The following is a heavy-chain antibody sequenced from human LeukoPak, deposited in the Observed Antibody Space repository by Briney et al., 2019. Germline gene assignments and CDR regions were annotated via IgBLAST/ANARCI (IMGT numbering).Heavy chain of an antibody. CDR2: IYYTGNT. V-gene: IGHV4-59*01. D-gene: IGHD2-21*02. J-gene: IGHJ4*02. CDR3: ASGSVVTALDQ. Sequence: SETLSLTCAVSGGSITTYYCTWIWQPPPQALEWIGYIYYTGNTKYNPSLESRVTMSIDTSKNEFSLKIYSVNAADTAVYFCASGSVVTALDQWGQGTLVTVSS. CDR1: GGSITTYY.